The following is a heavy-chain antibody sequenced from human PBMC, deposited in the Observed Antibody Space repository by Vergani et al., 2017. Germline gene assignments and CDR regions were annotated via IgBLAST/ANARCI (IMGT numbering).Heavy chain of an antibody. V-gene: IGHV5-10-1*01. J-gene: IGHJ6*02. CDR3: ARHRHGGYVRYYYGMDV. D-gene: IGHD5-12*01. CDR2: IDPSDSYT. CDR1: GYSFTSSW. Sequence: EVQLVQSGAEVKKPGESLRISCKGSGYSFTSSWISWVRQMPGKGLEWMGRIDPSDSYTNYSPSFQGHVTISADQSSSTAYLQWSSLKASDTAMYYCARHRHGGYVRYYYGMDVWGQGTTVTVSS.